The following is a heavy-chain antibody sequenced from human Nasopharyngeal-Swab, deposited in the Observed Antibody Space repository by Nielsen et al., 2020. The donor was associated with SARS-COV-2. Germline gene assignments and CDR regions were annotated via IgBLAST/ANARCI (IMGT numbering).Heavy chain of an antibody. CDR3: ARDSWAAAGGWAY. Sequence: ASVKVSCKASGYTFTGYYMHWVRQAPGQGLEWMGWINPNSGGTNYAQKFQGRVTITRDTSASTAYMELSSLRSEDTAVYYCARDSWAAAGGWAYWGQGTLVTVSS. D-gene: IGHD6-13*01. V-gene: IGHV1-2*02. J-gene: IGHJ4*02. CDR2: INPNSGGT. CDR1: GYTFTGYY.